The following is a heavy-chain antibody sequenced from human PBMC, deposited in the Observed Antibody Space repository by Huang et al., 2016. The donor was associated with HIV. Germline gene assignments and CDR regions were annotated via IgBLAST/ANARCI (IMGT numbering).Heavy chain of an antibody. V-gene: IGHV1-2*02. Sequence: QVQLVQSGAEVKNPGASVRVSCKASGYTFTDSNIHWVRQAPGQGLEWRGWINPKRGGTSYAQRCQGRITMTRDTTISTVHMDLRRIQSDDTAVYFCARDWSFGSSTSPADWGQGTLVTVSS. CDR2: INPKRGGT. CDR3: ARDWSFGSSTSPAD. D-gene: IGHD6-6*01. CDR1: GYTFTDSN. J-gene: IGHJ4*02.